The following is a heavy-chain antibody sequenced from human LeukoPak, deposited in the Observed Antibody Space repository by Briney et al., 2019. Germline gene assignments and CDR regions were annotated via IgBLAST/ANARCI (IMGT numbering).Heavy chain of an antibody. V-gene: IGHV4-59*08. J-gene: IGHJ4*02. D-gene: IGHD2-15*01. Sequence: SETLSLTCTVSGGSVSSYYWSWIRQPPGKGLEWIGYIYYSGSTNYNPSLKSRVTISVDTSKNQFSLKLSSVTAADTAVYYCARHGGRYCSGGSCYYDYWGQGTLVTVSS. CDR3: ARHGGRYCSGGSCYYDY. CDR2: IYYSGST. CDR1: GGSVSSYY.